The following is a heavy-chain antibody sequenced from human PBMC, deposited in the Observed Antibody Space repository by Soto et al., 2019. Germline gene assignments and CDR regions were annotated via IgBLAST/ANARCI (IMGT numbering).Heavy chain of an antibody. CDR3: ARDQTVAGPTTFDY. CDR1: GFTFSSYW. CDR2: IDIAGSTT. J-gene: IGHJ4*02. Sequence: GGSLRLSCAASGFTFSSYWMHWVRQTPGKGLVWVSRIDIAGSTTTYADSVKGRFTISRDNAKNTLYLQMNSLRAEDTAVYYCARDQTVAGPTTFDYCGQGTLGTVS. V-gene: IGHV3-74*01. D-gene: IGHD6-19*01.